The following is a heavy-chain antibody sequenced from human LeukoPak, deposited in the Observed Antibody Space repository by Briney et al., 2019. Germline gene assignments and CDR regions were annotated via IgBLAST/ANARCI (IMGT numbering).Heavy chain of an antibody. CDR3: AKDGLDYDYVWGSYWGY. CDR1: GFTFSSYG. V-gene: IGHV3-23*01. J-gene: IGHJ4*02. Sequence: GGSLRLSCAASGFTFSSYGMSWVRQAPGKGLEWVSAISGSGGSTYYADSVKGRFTISRDNSKNTLYLQMNSLRAEDTAVYYCAKDGLDYDYVWGSYWGYWGQGTLVTVSS. D-gene: IGHD3-16*01. CDR2: ISGSGGST.